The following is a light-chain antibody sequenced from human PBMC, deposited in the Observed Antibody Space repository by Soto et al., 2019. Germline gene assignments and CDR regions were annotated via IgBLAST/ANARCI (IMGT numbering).Light chain of an antibody. V-gene: IGLV1-51*01. J-gene: IGLJ1*01. Sequence: QSVLTQPPSVSAAPGQKVTISCSGTSSNIGSNFVSWYQQLPGTAPKLLIYDNNKRPSGIPDRFSGSKSGTSATLGIAGLQTGDEAIYYCGSWDSSLSAYVFGTGTKVTV. CDR3: GSWDSSLSAYV. CDR2: DNN. CDR1: SSNIGSNF.